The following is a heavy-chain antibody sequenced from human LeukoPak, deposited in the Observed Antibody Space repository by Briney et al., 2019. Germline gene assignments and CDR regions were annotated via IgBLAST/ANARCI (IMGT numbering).Heavy chain of an antibody. CDR1: GFTFDDYG. V-gene: IGHV3-20*04. CDR2: INWNGGST. D-gene: IGHD6-19*01. Sequence: PGGSLRLSCAASGFTFDDYGMSWVRQAPGKGLEWVSGINWNGGSTGYADSVKGRFTISRDNAKNSLYLQMNSLRAEDMALYYCAKVAFGGIAVAGPFDYWGQGTLVTVSS. CDR3: AKVAFGGIAVAGPFDY. J-gene: IGHJ4*02.